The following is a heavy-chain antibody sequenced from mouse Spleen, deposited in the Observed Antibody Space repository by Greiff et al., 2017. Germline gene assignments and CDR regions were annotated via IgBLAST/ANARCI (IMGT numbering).Heavy chain of an antibody. CDR3: ARDGAGYYFDY. D-gene: IGHD2-2*01. CDR2: ISYDGSN. Sequence: EVQLQEPGPGLVKPSQSLSLTCSVTGYSITSGYYWNWIRQFPGNKLEWMGYISYDGSNNYNPSLKNRISITRDTSKNQFFLKLNSVTTEDTATYYCARDGAGYYFDYWGQGTTLTVSS. V-gene: IGHV3-6*01. CDR1: GYSITSGYY. J-gene: IGHJ2*01.